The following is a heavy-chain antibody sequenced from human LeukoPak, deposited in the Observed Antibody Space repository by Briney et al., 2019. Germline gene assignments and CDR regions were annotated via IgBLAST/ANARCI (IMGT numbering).Heavy chain of an antibody. CDR3: AKERYTAMGTFDY. V-gene: IGHV3-7*01. J-gene: IGHJ4*02. Sequence: GGSLRLSCAASGFTFSSYSMNWVRQAPGKGLEWVANIKQDGSEKYYVDSVKGRFTISRDNAKNSLYLQMNSLRAEDTAVYYCAKERYTAMGTFDYWGQGTLVTVSS. CDR1: GFTFSSYS. D-gene: IGHD5-18*01. CDR2: IKQDGSEK.